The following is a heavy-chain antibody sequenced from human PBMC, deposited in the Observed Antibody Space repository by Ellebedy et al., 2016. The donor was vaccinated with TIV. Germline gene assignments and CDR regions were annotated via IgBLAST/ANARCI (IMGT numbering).Heavy chain of an antibody. D-gene: IGHD7-27*01. Sequence: PGGSLRLSCAASGFTFSSYWMHWVRQGPGKGLLWVSRINPDGSSTSSADSVKGRFTISRDNAKNTLYLQMNSLRAEDTAVYCCARAGVRNDFDIWGQGTMVTVSS. J-gene: IGHJ3*02. CDR3: ARAGVRNDFDI. CDR1: GFTFSSYW. CDR2: INPDGSST. V-gene: IGHV3-74*01.